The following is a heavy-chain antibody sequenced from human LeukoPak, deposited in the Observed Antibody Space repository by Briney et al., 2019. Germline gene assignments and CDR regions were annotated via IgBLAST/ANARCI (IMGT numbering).Heavy chain of an antibody. V-gene: IGHV3-30*02. D-gene: IGHD5-12*01. CDR1: GFTFSSYG. J-gene: IGHJ6*03. Sequence: GGSLRLSCAASGFTFSSYGMHWVRQAPGKGLEWVAFIRYDGSNKYYADSVKGRFTISRDNSKNTLYLQMNSLRAEDTAVYYCAKDERGYDYYYYYYMDVWGKGTTVTISS. CDR2: IRYDGSNK. CDR3: AKDERGYDYYYYYYMDV.